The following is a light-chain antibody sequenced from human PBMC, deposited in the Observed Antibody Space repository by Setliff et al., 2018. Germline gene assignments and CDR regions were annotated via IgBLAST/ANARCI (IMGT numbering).Light chain of an antibody. CDR2: DDS. Sequence: SYELTQPPSESVAPGKTARITCGGHNIGDKSVHWYQQKPGQAHVLVVYDDSDRPSGIPGRFSGSNSGNTATLTISRVEAGDEADYYCQVWDPASDHRVFGTGTKVTVL. J-gene: IGLJ1*01. CDR3: QVWDPASDHRV. V-gene: IGLV3-21*03. CDR1: NIGDKS.